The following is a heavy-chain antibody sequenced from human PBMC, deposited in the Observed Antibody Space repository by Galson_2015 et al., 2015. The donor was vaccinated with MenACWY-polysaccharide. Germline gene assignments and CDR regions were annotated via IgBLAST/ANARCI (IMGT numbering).Heavy chain of an antibody. Sequence: SVKVSCKASGGTFSSYAISWVRQAPGQGLEWMGGIIPIFGTANYAQKFQGRVTITADKSTSTAYMELSSLRSEDTAVYYCARDVIGYCSSTSCYNYYYYYYMDVWGKGTTVTVSS. CDR2: IIPIFGTA. V-gene: IGHV1-69*06. D-gene: IGHD2-2*02. CDR3: ARDVIGYCSSTSCYNYYYYYYMDV. J-gene: IGHJ6*03. CDR1: GGTFSSYA.